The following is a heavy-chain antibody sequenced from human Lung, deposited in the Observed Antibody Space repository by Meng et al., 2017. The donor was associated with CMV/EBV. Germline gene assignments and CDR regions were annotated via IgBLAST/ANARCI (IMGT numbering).Heavy chain of an antibody. CDR1: GHTFIAYY. CDR3: ARAPYESNFDP. CDR2: ITPGTGGT. J-gene: IGHJ5*02. D-gene: IGHD3-22*01. V-gene: IGHV1-2*02. Sequence: SCQASGHTFIAYYIHWVRQAPGQRLGWLGWITPGTGGTDCAQKFQGRVTMTRDTSISTVYLELTTLTSDDTAVYFCARAPYESNFDPWGQGTLVTVSS.